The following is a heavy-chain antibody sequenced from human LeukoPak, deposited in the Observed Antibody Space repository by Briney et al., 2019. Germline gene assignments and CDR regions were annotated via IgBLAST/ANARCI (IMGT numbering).Heavy chain of an antibody. CDR1: GFTFSSYG. J-gene: IGHJ6*02. D-gene: IGHD3-22*01. Sequence: GGSLRLSCAASGFTFSSYGMPWVRQAPGKGLEWVAVIWYDGSNKYYADSVKGRFTISRDNSKNTLYLQMNSLRAEDTAVYYCARDRDLLRTDYYYYGMDVWGQGTTVTVSS. CDR2: IWYDGSNK. V-gene: IGHV3-33*01. CDR3: ARDRDLLRTDYYYYGMDV.